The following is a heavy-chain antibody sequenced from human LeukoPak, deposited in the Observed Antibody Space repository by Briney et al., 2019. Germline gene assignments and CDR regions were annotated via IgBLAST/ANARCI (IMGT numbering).Heavy chain of an antibody. J-gene: IGHJ4*02. Sequence: SETLSLTCTVSGGSISSSSYYWGWIRQPPGKGLEWIGEINHSGSTNYNPSLKSRVTISVDTSKNQFSLKLNSVTAADTAVYYCAKTWIQVEFDYWGQGTLVTVSS. CDR2: INHSGST. CDR3: AKTWIQVEFDY. V-gene: IGHV4-39*07. D-gene: IGHD5-18*01. CDR1: GGSISSSSYY.